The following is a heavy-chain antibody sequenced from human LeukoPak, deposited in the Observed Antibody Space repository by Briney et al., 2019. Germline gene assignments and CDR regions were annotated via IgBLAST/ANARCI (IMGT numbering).Heavy chain of an antibody. V-gene: IGHV4-34*01. CDR3: ARHARWLQFHY. Sequence: QPSETLSLTCAVYGGSFSGYYWSWIRQPPGKGLEWIGEINHSGSTNYNPSLKSRVTISVDTSKNQFSLKLSSVTAADTAVYYCARHARWLQFHYWGQGTLVTVSS. CDR1: GGSFSGYY. D-gene: IGHD5-24*01. J-gene: IGHJ4*02. CDR2: INHSGST.